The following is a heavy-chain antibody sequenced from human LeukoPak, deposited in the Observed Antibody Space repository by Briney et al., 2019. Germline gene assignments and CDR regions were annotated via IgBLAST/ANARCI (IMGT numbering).Heavy chain of an antibody. CDR1: GFTFDDYF. Sequence: GGSLRLSCAASGFTFDDYFMHWVRQAPGKGLEWVSGISWNSGSIVYADSVKGRFTISRDNAKSSLYLQMNSLRADDTALYYCAREKSSGEYWGQGTLVTVSS. D-gene: IGHD6-19*01. CDR3: AREKSSGEY. CDR2: ISWNSGSI. V-gene: IGHV3-9*01. J-gene: IGHJ4*02.